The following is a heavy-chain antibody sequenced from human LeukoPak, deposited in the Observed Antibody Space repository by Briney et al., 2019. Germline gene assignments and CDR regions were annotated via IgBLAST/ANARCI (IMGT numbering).Heavy chain of an antibody. CDR2: IYSSGSS. Sequence: SETLSLTCAVYGGSFSGYYWSWIRQPPGKGLEWIAYIYSSGSSHYNPSLQSRVTISVDTSNSLFSLKLSSVTAADTAVYYCARHKGYDLLTGFYLFDFWGQGTLVTVSS. J-gene: IGHJ4*02. CDR3: ARHKGYDLLTGFYLFDF. D-gene: IGHD3-9*01. V-gene: IGHV4-59*08. CDR1: GGSFSGYY.